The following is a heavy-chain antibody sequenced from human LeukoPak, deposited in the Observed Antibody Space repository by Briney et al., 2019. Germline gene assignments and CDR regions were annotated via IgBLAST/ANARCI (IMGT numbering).Heavy chain of an antibody. CDR1: GFTFSSYA. D-gene: IGHD6-19*01. CDR3: AKYQGAVAGNYPAYYFDY. Sequence: GRSLRLSCAASGFTFSSYAMHWVRQAPGKGLEWVAVISYDGSNKYYADSVKGRFTISRDNSKNTLYLQMNSLRAEDTAVYYCAKYQGAVAGNYPAYYFDYWGQGTLVTVSS. J-gene: IGHJ4*02. V-gene: IGHV3-30-3*02. CDR2: ISYDGSNK.